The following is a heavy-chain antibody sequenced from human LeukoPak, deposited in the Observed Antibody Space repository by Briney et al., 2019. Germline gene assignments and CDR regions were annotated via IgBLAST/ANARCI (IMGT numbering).Heavy chain of an antibody. D-gene: IGHD4-11*01. CDR2: IRYDGSNK. CDR1: GFTFSSYG. J-gene: IGHJ4*02. V-gene: IGHV3-30*02. CDR3: AAYRNSGLDY. Sequence: PGGSLRPSCAASGFTFSSYGMHWVRQAPGKGLEWVAFIRYDGSNKYYADSVKGRFTISRDNSKNTLYLQMNILRAEDTAVYYCAAYRNSGLDYWGQGTLVTVSS.